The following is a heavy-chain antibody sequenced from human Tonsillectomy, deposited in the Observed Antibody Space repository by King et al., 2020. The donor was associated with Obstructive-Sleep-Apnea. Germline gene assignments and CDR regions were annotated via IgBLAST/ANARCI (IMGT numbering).Heavy chain of an antibody. Sequence: VQLQQWGAGLLKPSETLSLTCAVSGGSFSGYYWSWIRQPPGKGLEWIGEINHSGSTNYNPSLKSRVTISVDTSKNQFSLKLSSVTAADTAVYYCARGRSLAYSSSWYGVWYFDLWGRGTLVTVSS. D-gene: IGHD6-13*01. CDR3: ARGRSLAYSSSWYGVWYFDL. J-gene: IGHJ2*01. V-gene: IGHV4-34*01. CDR1: GGSFSGYY. CDR2: INHSGST.